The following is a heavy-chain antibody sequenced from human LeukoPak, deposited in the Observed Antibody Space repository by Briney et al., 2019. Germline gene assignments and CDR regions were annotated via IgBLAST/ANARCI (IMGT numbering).Heavy chain of an antibody. CDR1: GFTFSSYA. D-gene: IGHD1-1*01. V-gene: IGHV3-48*03. J-gene: IGHJ5*02. Sequence: SGGSLRLSCTASGFTFSSYAMNWVRQAPGKGPEWISFVSSSGATIHYADSVKGRFTSSRDNARNSLYLQMNSLRAEDTAVYYCARVLKLERQRFSYYWFDPWGQGTLVTVSS. CDR2: VSSSGATI. CDR3: ARVLKLERQRFSYYWFDP.